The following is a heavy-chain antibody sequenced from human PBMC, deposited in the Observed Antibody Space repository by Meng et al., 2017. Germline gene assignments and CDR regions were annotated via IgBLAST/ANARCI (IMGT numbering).Heavy chain of an antibody. CDR1: GYTFTSYD. CDR3: ARYVAVAGVDY. Sequence: VELVQSGHEVKMPGASVKVHCKASGYTFTSYDINWVRQTTGQGLEWMGWMNPNSGNTGYAQKFQGRVTMTRNTSISTAYMELSSLRSEDTAVYYCARYVAVAGVDYWGQGTLVTVSS. D-gene: IGHD6-19*01. CDR2: MNPNSGNT. V-gene: IGHV1-8*01. J-gene: IGHJ4*02.